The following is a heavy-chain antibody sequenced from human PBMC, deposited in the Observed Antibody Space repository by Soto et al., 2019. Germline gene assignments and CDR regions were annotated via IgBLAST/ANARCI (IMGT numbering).Heavy chain of an antibody. J-gene: IGHJ3*02. D-gene: IGHD1-26*01. CDR2: CDTEDGET. CDR1: GYTLTELA. Sequence: QVQLVQSGAEVKKPGASVKVSCKVSGYTLTELAMHWVRQAPGKGLEWMGGCDTEDGETIYAPKFQGSVTITEDTSTVTAYMERSRLRSEDKSAHCCGTAYDSWSYYEGFDIWGQGTMVTVSS. CDR3: GTAYDSWSYYEGFDI. V-gene: IGHV1-24*01.